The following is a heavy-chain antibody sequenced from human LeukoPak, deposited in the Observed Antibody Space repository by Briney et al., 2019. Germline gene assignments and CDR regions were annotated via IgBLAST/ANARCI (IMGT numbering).Heavy chain of an antibody. D-gene: IGHD6-6*01. CDR3: AREIAARPYYYYYGMDV. Sequence: APVKVSCKASGYTFTSYDINWVRQATGQGLEWMGWMSPNSGNTGYAQKFQGRVTMTRNTSISTAYMELSSLRSEDTAVYYCAREIAARPYYYYYGMDVWGQGTTVTVSS. CDR2: MSPNSGNT. V-gene: IGHV1-8*01. J-gene: IGHJ6*02. CDR1: GYTFTSYD.